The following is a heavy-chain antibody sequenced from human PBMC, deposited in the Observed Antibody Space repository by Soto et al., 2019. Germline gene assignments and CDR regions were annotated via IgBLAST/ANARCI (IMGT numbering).Heavy chain of an antibody. D-gene: IGHD6-19*01. CDR1: GLTFGDYW. CDR3: AGGIGWTSEF. CDR2: MRKDGSEK. Sequence: EVQLVESGGGLVQPGGSLRLSCAASGLTFGDYWMSWVRQTPGKGLEWVANMRKDGSEKNYVDSVKGRFTISRDNARNSLYLQMTSLRVEDTAVYFCAGGIGWTSEFRGPGTHVTVSS. V-gene: IGHV3-7*05. J-gene: IGHJ4*02.